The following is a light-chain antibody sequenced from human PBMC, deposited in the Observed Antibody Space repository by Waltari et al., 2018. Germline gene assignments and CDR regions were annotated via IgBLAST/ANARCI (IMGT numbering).Light chain of an antibody. Sequence: QPVLTQPPSVSGAPGQRVTISCTGSSSNIGAGYDVHWYQQLPGTAPKLLIYGNSKRPSGVPDRFSGSKSGTSASLAISGLQAEDEADYYCQSYDISLSDASYVFGTGTKVTVL. V-gene: IGLV1-40*01. CDR3: QSYDISLSDASYV. CDR2: GNS. CDR1: SSNIGAGYD. J-gene: IGLJ1*01.